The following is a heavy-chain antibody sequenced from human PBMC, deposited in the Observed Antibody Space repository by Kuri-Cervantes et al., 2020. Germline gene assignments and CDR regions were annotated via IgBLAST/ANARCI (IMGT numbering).Heavy chain of an antibody. D-gene: IGHD2-15*01. CDR2: IRYDGSNK. J-gene: IGHJ4*02. V-gene: IGHV3-30*02. CDR1: GFTFSSYG. CDR3: AKEGVGYCSGGSCYPGAFDI. Sequence: GESLKISCAASGFTFSSYGMHWVRQSPGKGLDWVAFIRYDGSNKYYADSVKGRFTISRDNSKNTLYLQMNSLRAEDTAVYYCAKEGVGYCSGGSCYPGAFDIWGQGTLVTVSS.